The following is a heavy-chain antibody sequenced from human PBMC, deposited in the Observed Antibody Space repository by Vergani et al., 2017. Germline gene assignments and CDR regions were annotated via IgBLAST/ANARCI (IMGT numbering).Heavy chain of an antibody. V-gene: IGHV2-5*04. CDR2: IYWNDDQ. D-gene: IGHD1-7*01. CDR1: GFSLNTRGVS. Sequence: QITLKESGPTLVKPTQTLTLTCTFSGFSLNTRGVSVAWLRQPPGKALVWLALIYWNDDQHYSTSLNNRVTITKDTSKNQVVLTMTNMDYVDTGTYYCVYRKTECGTTGCFYPFYYYYYMDVWGKGTTVTVSS. J-gene: IGHJ6*03. CDR3: VYRKTECGTTGCFYPFYYYYYMDV.